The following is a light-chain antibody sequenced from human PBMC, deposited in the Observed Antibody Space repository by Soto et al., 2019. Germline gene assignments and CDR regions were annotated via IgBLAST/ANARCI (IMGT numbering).Light chain of an antibody. Sequence: EAVLTQSPATLSLSPGETATLSCRASHDVDIYVAWYQQKPGQAPRLLIYDASNRATGIPARFSGSGSGTDFTLTSSSLEPEDFAVYYCQQRKYWPPLTFGQGTRLE. V-gene: IGKV3-11*01. CDR1: HDVDIY. CDR2: DAS. CDR3: QQRKYWPPLT. J-gene: IGKJ5*01.